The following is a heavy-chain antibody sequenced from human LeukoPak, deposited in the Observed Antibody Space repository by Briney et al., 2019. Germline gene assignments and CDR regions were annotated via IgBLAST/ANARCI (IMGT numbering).Heavy chain of an antibody. CDR2: IYTSGST. CDR3: ARVTATGYDFDY. V-gene: IGHV4-61*02. CDR1: GCSISSGYY. D-gene: IGHD5-12*01. Sequence: PSETLSLTCTVSGCSISSGYYWSWIRQPAGKGLEWIGRIYTSGSTNYNPSLKSRVTISVDTSKNQFSLKLSSVTAADTAVYYCARVTATGYDFDYWGQGTLVTVSS. J-gene: IGHJ4*02.